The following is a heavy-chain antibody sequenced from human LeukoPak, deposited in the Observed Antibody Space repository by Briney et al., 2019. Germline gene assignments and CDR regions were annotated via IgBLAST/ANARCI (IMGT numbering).Heavy chain of an antibody. CDR1: GGSISSYY. CDR3: AISIPYYDFWSGYSQPGAFDI. J-gene: IGHJ3*02. CDR2: IYYSGST. D-gene: IGHD3-3*01. V-gene: IGHV4-59*01. Sequence: PSETQSLTCTVSGGSISSYYWSWIRQPPGKGLEWIGYIYYSGSTNYNPSLKSRVTISVDTSKNQFSLKLSSVTAADTAVYYCAISIPYYDFWSGYSQPGAFDIWGQGTMVTVSS.